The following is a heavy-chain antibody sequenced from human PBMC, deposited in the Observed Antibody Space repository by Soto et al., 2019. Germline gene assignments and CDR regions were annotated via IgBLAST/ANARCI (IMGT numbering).Heavy chain of an antibody. CDR3: VRDDHCINTSCYGNEFVH. Sequence: EVQLVESGVGLVQPGGSLRLSCAASGFTFSTYWMHWIRQVPGKGLEWVSRINSDASHTYYADSVKGRFTNSRDNANNTLHLEMKSLRAEDTAVDEYVRDDHCINTSCYGNEFVHWGEGRLVTVSP. CDR1: GFTFSTYW. V-gene: IGHV3-74*01. J-gene: IGHJ4*02. D-gene: IGHD2-2*01. CDR2: INSDASHT.